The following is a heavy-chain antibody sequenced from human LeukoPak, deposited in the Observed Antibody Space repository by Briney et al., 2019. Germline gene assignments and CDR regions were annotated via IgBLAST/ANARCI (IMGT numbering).Heavy chain of an antibody. CDR1: GGSISSYY. J-gene: IGHJ5*02. CDR2: IYYSGST. CDR3: ARTEEAYYYDSSGYTNWFDP. V-gene: IGHV4-59*08. D-gene: IGHD3-22*01. Sequence: PSETLSLTCTVSGGSISSYYWSWIRQPPGKGLEWIGYIYYSGSTNYNPSLKSRVTISADTSKNQFSLKLSSVTAADTAVYYCARTEEAYYYDSSGYTNWFDPWGQGTLVTVSS.